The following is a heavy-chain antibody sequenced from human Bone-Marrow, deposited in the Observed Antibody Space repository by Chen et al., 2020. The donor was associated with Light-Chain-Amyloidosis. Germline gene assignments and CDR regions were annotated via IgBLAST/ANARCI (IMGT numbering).Heavy chain of an antibody. Sequence: QVQLQESGPRLVKPSQTLTLTCTVSDGSITSGVYYWNWIRQPAGKGLEWIGHIYTTGSTKYNPSLRSRLTISIDTSKSQFSLRLASVTAADTAIYYCTRDAITSGGVVVPDSWGQGTLVTDSS. CDR1: DGSITSGVYY. J-gene: IGHJ4*02. V-gene: IGHV4-61*02. D-gene: IGHD3-16*02. CDR2: IYTTGST. CDR3: TRDAITSGGVVVPDS.